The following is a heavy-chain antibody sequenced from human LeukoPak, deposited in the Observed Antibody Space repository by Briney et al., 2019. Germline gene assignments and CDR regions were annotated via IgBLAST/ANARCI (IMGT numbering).Heavy chain of an antibody. J-gene: IGHJ6*03. CDR2: IWYDGSNK. CDR1: GFTFSSYG. CDR3: ARVRRYYYYMDV. V-gene: IGHV3-33*01. Sequence: PGGSLRLSCAASGFTFSSYGMHWVRQAPGKGLEWVAVIWYDGSNKYYADSVKGRFTISRDNSKNTLYLQMNSLRAEDTAVYYCARVRRYYYYMDVWGKGTTVTVSS.